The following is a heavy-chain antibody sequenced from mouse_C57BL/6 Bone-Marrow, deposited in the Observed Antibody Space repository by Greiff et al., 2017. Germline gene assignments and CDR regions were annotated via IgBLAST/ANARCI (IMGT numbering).Heavy chain of an antibody. CDR3: TTYLFDY. J-gene: IGHJ2*01. V-gene: IGHV14-4*01. CDR1: GFNIKDDY. Sequence: VQLQQSGAELVRPGASVTLSCTASGFNIKDDYMPWVKQRPEQGLEWIGWIDPENGDTEYASKFQGKATITADTSSNTAYLQLSSLTSEDTAVYYCTTYLFDYWGQGTTLTVSS. CDR2: IDPENGDT.